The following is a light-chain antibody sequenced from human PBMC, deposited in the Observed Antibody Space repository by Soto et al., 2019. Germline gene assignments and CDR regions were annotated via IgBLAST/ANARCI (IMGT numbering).Light chain of an antibody. CDR2: DVS. CDR3: QQSYSTPPWT. V-gene: IGKV1-39*01. Sequence: DIQMTQSPSTLSVSVGDRVTITCRASHIISKYLGWYQQKPGKAPKLLIYDVSSLQSGVPSRFSGSGSGTDFTLTISSLQPEDFAPYYCQQSYSTPPWTFGQGTKVDIK. CDR1: HIISKY. J-gene: IGKJ1*01.